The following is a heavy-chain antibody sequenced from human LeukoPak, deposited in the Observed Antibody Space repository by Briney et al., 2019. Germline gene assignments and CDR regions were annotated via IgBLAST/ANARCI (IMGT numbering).Heavy chain of an antibody. V-gene: IGHV3-66*01. CDR1: GFTLSNNY. Sequence: GGSLRLSCAASGFTLSNNYMTWVRQAPGKGLEWVSVMYRVGNTYYADFVKGRFTISRDNFKNTLHLQMNSLRVEDTALYYCARGLTVGATGVWAFDIWGQGTMVTVSS. J-gene: IGHJ3*02. CDR3: ARGLTVGATGVWAFDI. CDR2: MYRVGNT. D-gene: IGHD1-26*01.